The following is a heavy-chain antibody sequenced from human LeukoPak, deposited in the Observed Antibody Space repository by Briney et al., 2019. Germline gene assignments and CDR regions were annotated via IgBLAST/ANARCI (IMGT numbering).Heavy chain of an antibody. CDR2: ISSSSSYI. CDR1: GFTFSSYS. CDR3: ARGARFGELLST. Sequence: GGSLRLPCAASGFTFSSYSMNWVRQAPGKGLEWVSSISSSSSYIYYADSVKGRFTISRDNAKNSLYLQMNSLRAEDTAVYYCARGARFGELLSTWGQGTLVTVSS. D-gene: IGHD3-10*01. J-gene: IGHJ5*02. V-gene: IGHV3-21*01.